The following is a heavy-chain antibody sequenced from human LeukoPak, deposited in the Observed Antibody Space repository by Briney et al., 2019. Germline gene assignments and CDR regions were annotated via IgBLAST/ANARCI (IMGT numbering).Heavy chain of an antibody. CDR1: GYTFASYW. V-gene: IGHV5-51*01. Sequence: GESPKISCKGSGYTFASYWIAWVRQMPGNGLEWMGIIYPGDSDTRYSPSFQGQVTISADKSISTAYLQWSSLKASDTAMYYCARQIADSSGPIDYWGQGTLVTVSS. CDR2: IYPGDSDT. CDR3: ARQIADSSGPIDY. D-gene: IGHD6-19*01. J-gene: IGHJ4*02.